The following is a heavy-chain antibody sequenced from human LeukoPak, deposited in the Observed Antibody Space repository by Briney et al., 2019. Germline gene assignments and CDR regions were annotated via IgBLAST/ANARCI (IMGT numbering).Heavy chain of an antibody. D-gene: IGHD1-26*01. V-gene: IGHV1-18*01. Sequence: ASVKVSCKASGYTFTSYGISWVRQAPGQGLEWMGWISAYNGNTNYAQKLQGRVTMTTDTSTSTAYMELRSLRSDDAAVYYCARLVGATQILYYYYGMDVWGQGTTVTVSS. CDR3: ARLVGATQILYYYYGMDV. CDR2: ISAYNGNT. CDR1: GYTFTSYG. J-gene: IGHJ6*02.